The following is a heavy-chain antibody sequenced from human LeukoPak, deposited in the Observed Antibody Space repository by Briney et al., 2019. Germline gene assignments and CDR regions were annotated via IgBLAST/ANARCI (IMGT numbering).Heavy chain of an antibody. CDR3: ARHSNYASGSTAKGLFDY. CDR1: GASIRISNYY. J-gene: IGHJ4*02. D-gene: IGHD3-10*01. CDR2: VYYTGTT. V-gene: IGHV4-39*01. Sequence: PSETLSLTCTVSGASIRISNYYWGWIRQPPGKGLEWIASVYYTGTTYYNPSLKSRVTIFVETSKNQVSLRLSSVTAADTAVYYCARHSNYASGSTAKGLFDYWGQGTLVSVSS.